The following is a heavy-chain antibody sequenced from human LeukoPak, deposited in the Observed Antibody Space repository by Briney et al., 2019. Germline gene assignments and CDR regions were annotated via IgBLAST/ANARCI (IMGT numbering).Heavy chain of an antibody. J-gene: IGHJ6*03. D-gene: IGHD4-11*01. V-gene: IGHV1-69*06. CDR1: GGTFSSYA. CDR2: IIPIFGTA. Sequence: GASVKVSCKASGGTFSSYAISWVRQAPGQGLEWMGGIIPIFGTANYAQKFQGRVTITADKSTSTAYMELSSLRSEDTAVYYCARGMTTVTLSYFYYYYMDVWGKGTTVTVSS. CDR3: ARGMTTVTLSYFYYYYMDV.